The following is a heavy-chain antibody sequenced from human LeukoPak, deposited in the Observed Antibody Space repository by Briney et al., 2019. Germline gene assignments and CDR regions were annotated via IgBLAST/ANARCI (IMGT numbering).Heavy chain of an antibody. CDR2: IYNRGRT. J-gene: IGHJ4*02. CDR3: ATSRFSTPTDY. V-gene: IGHV4-59*01. D-gene: IGHD2-2*01. Sequence: PSETLSLTCTVSGGSISSYYWSWIRQPPGKGLEWIGYIYNRGRTNYSPSLRSRVTISMDTAKNQFSLSLTSVTAADTAVYYCATSRFSTPTDYWGQGTLVTVSS. CDR1: GGSISSYY.